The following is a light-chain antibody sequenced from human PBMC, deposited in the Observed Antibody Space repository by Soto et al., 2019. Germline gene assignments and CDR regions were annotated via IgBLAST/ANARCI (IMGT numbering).Light chain of an antibody. CDR1: QGISSY. CDR2: AAS. CDR3: QHYIIHWT. J-gene: IGKJ1*01. Sequence: AIRMPQSPSSLSASTGDRVTITCRASQGISSYLAWYQQKPGKAPKLLIYAASTLQSGVPSRFSGSGSGTDFTPTFSCLQSEDFATYYCQHYIIHWTFGQVSKVDI. V-gene: IGKV1-8*01.